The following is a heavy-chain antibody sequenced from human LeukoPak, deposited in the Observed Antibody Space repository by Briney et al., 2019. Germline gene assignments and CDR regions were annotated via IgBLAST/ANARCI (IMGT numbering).Heavy chain of an antibody. V-gene: IGHV2-5*02. CDR1: GFSLSTSGVG. D-gene: IGHD3-16*01. CDR2: IYWDDDK. Sequence: SGPTLVKHTQTLTLTCTFSGFSLSTSGVGVGWIRQPPGKALEWLALIYWDDDKRYSPSLKSRLTITKDTSKNQVVLTMTNMDPVDTATYYCAHRRGVILYFDYWGQGTLVTVSS. J-gene: IGHJ4*02. CDR3: AHRRGVILYFDY.